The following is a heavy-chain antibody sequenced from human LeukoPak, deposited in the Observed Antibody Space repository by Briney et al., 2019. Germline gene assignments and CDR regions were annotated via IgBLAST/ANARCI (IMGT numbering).Heavy chain of an antibody. D-gene: IGHD6-13*01. CDR1: GGSISSYY. Sequence: HPSETLSLTCTVSGGSISSYYWSWIWQPPGKGLEWIGYIYTSGSTNYNPSLKSRATISVDTSKNQVSLKLSSVTAADTAVYYCARHVQYGSPFDYWGQGTLVTVSS. CDR2: IYTSGST. CDR3: ARHVQYGSPFDY. J-gene: IGHJ4*02. V-gene: IGHV4-4*09.